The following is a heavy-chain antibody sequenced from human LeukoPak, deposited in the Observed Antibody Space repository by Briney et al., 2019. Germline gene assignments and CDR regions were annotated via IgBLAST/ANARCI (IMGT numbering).Heavy chain of an antibody. CDR1: GYTFTGYY. CDR3: ARGVSYSGYDYDY. J-gene: IGHJ4*02. Sequence: ASVKVSCKASGYTFTGYYMHWVRQAPGQGLEWMGWINPNSGGTNYAQKFQGRVTMTRDTSISTAYMELSRLRSDDTAVYYCARGVSYSGYDYDYWGQGTLVTVSS. CDR2: INPNSGGT. D-gene: IGHD5-12*01. V-gene: IGHV1-2*02.